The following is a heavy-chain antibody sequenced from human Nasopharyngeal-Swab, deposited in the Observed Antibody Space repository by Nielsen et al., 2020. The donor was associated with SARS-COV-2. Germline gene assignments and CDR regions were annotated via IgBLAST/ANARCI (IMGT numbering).Heavy chain of an antibody. V-gene: IGHV3-7*03. D-gene: IGHD5-18*01. J-gene: IGHJ6*02. CDR2: IKQDGSEK. CDR3: AKGAYSYGNYYYYYGMDV. Sequence: WIRQAPGKGLEWVANIKQDGSEKYYVDSVKGRFTISRDNSKNTLYLQMNSLRAEDTAVYYCAKGAYSYGNYYYYYGMDVWGQGTTVTVSS.